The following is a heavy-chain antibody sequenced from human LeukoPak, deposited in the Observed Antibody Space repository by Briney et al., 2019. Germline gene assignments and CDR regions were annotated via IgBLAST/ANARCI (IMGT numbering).Heavy chain of an antibody. J-gene: IGHJ4*02. CDR2: IKSKTDGGTT. V-gene: IGHV3-15*07. Sequence: GGSPRLSCAASGFTFSNAWMNWVRQAPGKGLEWVGRIKSKTDGGTTDYAAPVKGRFTISRDDSKNTLYLQMNSLKTEDTAVYYCTTDYDILTGYPWGDYWGQGTLVTVSS. CDR1: GFTFSNAW. D-gene: IGHD3-9*01. CDR3: TTDYDILTGYPWGDY.